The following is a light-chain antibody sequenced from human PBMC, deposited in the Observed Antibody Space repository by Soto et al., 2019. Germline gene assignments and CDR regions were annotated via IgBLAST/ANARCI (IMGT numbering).Light chain of an antibody. CDR1: MSNIGAGYD. CDR3: QSYGSSGVV. CDR2: ANN. V-gene: IGLV1-40*01. J-gene: IGLJ2*01. Sequence: QAVVTQPPSVSGAPGQRVTISCTGSMSNIGAGYDVHWYQQLPGTAPKLLISANNNRPSGVPDRFSGSTSGTSASLAITGLQADDEADYYCQSYGSSGVVFGGGTKVTVL.